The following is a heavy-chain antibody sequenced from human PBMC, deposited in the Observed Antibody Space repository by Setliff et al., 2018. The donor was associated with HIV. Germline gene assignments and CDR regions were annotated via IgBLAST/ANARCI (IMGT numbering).Heavy chain of an antibody. J-gene: IGHJ2*01. CDR3: ARSCQSGRSDWYFDL. V-gene: IGHV4-39*07. CDR1: GDSISRSNYY. CDR2: ISSSGGT. D-gene: IGHD2-15*01. Sequence: SETLSLTCSVSGDSISRSNYYWGWTRQSPGKGLEWVGSISSSGGTSYSAASLKSRVTLSIDTSKNQFSLKLTSVTAADTAIYFCARSCQSGRSDWYFDLWGRGTLVTVSS.